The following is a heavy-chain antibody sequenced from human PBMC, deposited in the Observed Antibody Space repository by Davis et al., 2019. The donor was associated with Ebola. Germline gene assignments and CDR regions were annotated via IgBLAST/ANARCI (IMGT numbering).Heavy chain of an antibody. V-gene: IGHV3-48*03. Sequence: GSLRPPCAASGFTFSSYEMNWVRPAPGTGVEWVSYISSSGSTIYYADSVKGRFTISRDNAKNSLYLQMNSLRAEDTAVYYCARVDSGYDFWSGYRLYYYGMDVWGQGTTVTVSS. CDR1: GFTFSSYE. CDR3: ARVDSGYDFWSGYRLYYYGMDV. D-gene: IGHD3-3*01. J-gene: IGHJ6*02. CDR2: ISSSGSTI.